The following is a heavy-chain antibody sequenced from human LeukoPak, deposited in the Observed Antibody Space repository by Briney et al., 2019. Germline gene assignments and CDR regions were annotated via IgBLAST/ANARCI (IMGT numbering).Heavy chain of an antibody. Sequence: ASVKVSCKASGHTFNSQGMNWVRQAPGQGLEWLGWINTDSGNPTYAQGFTGRSVFSLDSSVSTAYLQISNLMPQDSAKYYCAREILRFDIWGQGTTVTVSP. CDR2: INTDSGNP. J-gene: IGHJ3*02. V-gene: IGHV7-4-1*02. CDR1: GHTFNSQG. CDR3: AREILRFDI.